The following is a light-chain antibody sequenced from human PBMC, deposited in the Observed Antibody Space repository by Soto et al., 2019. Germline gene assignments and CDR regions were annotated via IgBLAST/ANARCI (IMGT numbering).Light chain of an antibody. CDR1: SGNIGANT. CDR2: SHS. CDR3: AALEDSLNAYV. Sequence: QSVLTQPPAASGTPGQRVAFSWSGSSGNIGANTVNWYQQLTGAAPKLLIYSHSQRPSGVTDRFSGSKSGTSASLAISGLQSDDEADYYCAALEDSLNAYVLGTGTTLTVL. J-gene: IGLJ1*01. V-gene: IGLV1-44*01.